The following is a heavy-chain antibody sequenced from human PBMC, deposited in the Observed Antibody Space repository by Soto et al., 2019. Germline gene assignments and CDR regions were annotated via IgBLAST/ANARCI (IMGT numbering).Heavy chain of an antibody. CDR1: GYTFTNFG. CDR3: AGGRIDYGGTRGGGAFDI. J-gene: IGHJ3*02. Sequence: GVSVKVSCKTSGYTFTNFGITWVRQAPGQGLERMGRISTDKGNTNYAQKFQGRVTISADKSISTAYLQWSSLKASDTAMFYFAGGRIDYGGTRGGGAFDIWGQGTMVTVSS. CDR2: ISTDKGNT. V-gene: IGHV1-18*01. D-gene: IGHD4-17*01.